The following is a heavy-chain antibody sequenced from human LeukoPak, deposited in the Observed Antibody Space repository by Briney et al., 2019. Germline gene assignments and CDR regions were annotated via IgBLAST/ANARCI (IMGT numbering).Heavy chain of an antibody. Sequence: SETLSLTRTVSGGSISSGSYYWSWIRQPAGKGLEWIGRIYTSGSTNYNPSLKSRVTISVDTSKNQFSLKLSSVTAADTAVYYCASGLRYFDLYYWGQGTLVTVSS. CDR1: GGSISSGSYY. CDR2: IYTSGST. CDR3: ASGLRYFDLYY. V-gene: IGHV4-61*02. D-gene: IGHD3-9*01. J-gene: IGHJ4*02.